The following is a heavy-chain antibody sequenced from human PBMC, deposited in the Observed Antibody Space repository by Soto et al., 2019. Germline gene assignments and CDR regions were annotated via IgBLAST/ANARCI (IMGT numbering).Heavy chain of an antibody. V-gene: IGHV2-5*02. D-gene: IGHD5-18*01. Sequence: QITLKESGPTLVKPTQTLTLTCTFSGFSLSTSGVGVGWIRQPPGKALEGLALIFWDDDKRYSPSLKSRLTITKDTSKIQVVLTMFNMDPVDTATYYFAHDATTATPMVKTSYFDYWGQGTLVTVSS. CDR2: IFWDDDK. J-gene: IGHJ4*02. CDR3: AHDATTATPMVKTSYFDY. CDR1: GFSLSTSGVG.